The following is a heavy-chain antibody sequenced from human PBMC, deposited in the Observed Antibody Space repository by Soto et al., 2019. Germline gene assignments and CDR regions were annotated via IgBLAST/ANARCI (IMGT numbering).Heavy chain of an antibody. J-gene: IGHJ4*02. CDR2: FDPEDGET. CDR1: GYTLTELS. D-gene: IGHD6-6*01. V-gene: IGHV1-24*01. CDR3: ATGAHCSSSGLGAIDY. Sequence: QVQLVQSGAEVKKPGASVKVSCKVSGYTLTELSMHWVRQAPGKGLEWMGGFDPEDGETIYAQKLQGRVTMTEDTSTYPAYMERSSLRSEDTAVYCCATGAHCSSSGLGAIDYWGQGTLVTVSS.